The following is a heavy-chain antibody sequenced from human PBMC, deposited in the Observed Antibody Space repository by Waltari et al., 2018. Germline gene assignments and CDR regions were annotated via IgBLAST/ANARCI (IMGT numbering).Heavy chain of an antibody. CDR3: ARGPPYNAFDY. Sequence: QVQLVQSGAEVKKPGSSVKVSCKASGGTFSSYAISWVRQATGQGLEWMGWMNPNSGNTGYAQKFQGRVTITRNTSISTAYMELSSLRSEDTAVYYCARGPPYNAFDYWGQGTLVTVSS. J-gene: IGHJ4*02. CDR2: MNPNSGNT. V-gene: IGHV1-8*03. CDR1: GGTFSSYA. D-gene: IGHD3-10*01.